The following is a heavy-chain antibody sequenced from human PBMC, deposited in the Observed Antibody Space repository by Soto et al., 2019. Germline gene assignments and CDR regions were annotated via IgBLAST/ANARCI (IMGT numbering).Heavy chain of an antibody. CDR1: GFTFSSYA. V-gene: IGHV3-23*01. J-gene: IGHJ4*02. CDR3: AKPGGYDDYVWGSYRWFDY. D-gene: IGHD3-16*02. Sequence: LRLSCAASGFTFSSYAMSWVRQAPGKGLEWVSAISGSGGSTYYADSVKGRFTISRDNSKNTLYLQMNSLRAEDTAVYYCAKPGGYDDYVWGSYRWFDYWGQGTLVTVSS. CDR2: ISGSGGST.